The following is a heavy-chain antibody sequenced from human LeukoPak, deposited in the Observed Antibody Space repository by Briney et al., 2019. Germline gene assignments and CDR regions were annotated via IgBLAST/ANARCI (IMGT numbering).Heavy chain of an antibody. CDR2: ISGSGGST. Sequence: SGGSLRLSCAASGSTFSSYAMSWVRQAPGKGLEWVSAISGSGGSTYHADSVKGRFTISRDNSKNTLYLQMNSLRAEDTAVYYCAKVQAAVGGYYDISGYSHPFFDYWGQGTLVTVSS. D-gene: IGHD3-22*01. V-gene: IGHV3-23*01. CDR3: AKVQAAVGGYYDISGYSHPFFDY. CDR1: GSTFSSYA. J-gene: IGHJ4*02.